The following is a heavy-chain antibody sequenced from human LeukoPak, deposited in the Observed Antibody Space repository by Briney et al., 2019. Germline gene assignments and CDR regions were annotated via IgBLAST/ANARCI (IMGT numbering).Heavy chain of an antibody. CDR1: GYTLTGHY. Sequence: ASVKVSCKTSGYTLTGHYMHWVRQARGQGLDWMGWISGYNGHTKYEQKVQGRVTMSTDTSTSTVYIELRSLTSDDTGVYSCARGQTNRLLWVGELVSNINPFDYWGQGTLVTVSS. CDR3: ARGQTNRLLWVGELVSNINPFDY. V-gene: IGHV1-18*04. CDR2: ISGYNGHT. D-gene: IGHD3-10*01. J-gene: IGHJ4*02.